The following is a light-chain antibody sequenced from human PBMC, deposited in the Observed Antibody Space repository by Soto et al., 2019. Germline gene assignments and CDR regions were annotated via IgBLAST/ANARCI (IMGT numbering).Light chain of an antibody. Sequence: DIQMTQSPSSLSASLGDRLTITCRASQVITNDLGWYQQKPGKAPKRLIYAASTLQSGVPSRFSGSGSGTELTLTISSLQPEDVATYYCLQLNTYPWTFGQGTKVDIX. CDR1: QVITND. CDR3: LQLNTYPWT. V-gene: IGKV1-17*01. J-gene: IGKJ1*01. CDR2: AAS.